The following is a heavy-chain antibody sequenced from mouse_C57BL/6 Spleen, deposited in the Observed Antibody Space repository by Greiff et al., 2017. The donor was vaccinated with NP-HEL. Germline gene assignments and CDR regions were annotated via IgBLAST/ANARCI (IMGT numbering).Heavy chain of an antibody. Sequence: QVQLQQPGAELVRPGSSVKLSCKASGYTFNSYWMHWVKQRPIQGLEWIGNIDPSDSETHYNQKFKDKATLTVDKSSSTAYMQLSSLTAEDSAVYYCARSGIGYGSSVDYWGQGTTLTVST. V-gene: IGHV1-52*01. CDR2: IDPSDSET. J-gene: IGHJ2*01. CDR3: ARSGIGYGSSVDY. D-gene: IGHD1-1*01. CDR1: GYTFNSYW.